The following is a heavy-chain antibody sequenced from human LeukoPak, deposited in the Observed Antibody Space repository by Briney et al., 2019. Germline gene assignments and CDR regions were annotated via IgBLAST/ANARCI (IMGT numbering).Heavy chain of an antibody. CDR1: GGSIGSYY. V-gene: IGHV4-59*01. Sequence: SETLSLTCIVSGGSIGSYYWSWIRQPPGKGLEWIGHIYYSGSTDYNPSLRSRVTISVDTSKNQFSLRLSSVTAADTAVYYCARDRSDGSGYYGYYFDYWGQGTLVSVSS. J-gene: IGHJ4*02. CDR2: IYYSGST. CDR3: ARDRSDGSGYYGYYFDY. D-gene: IGHD3-22*01.